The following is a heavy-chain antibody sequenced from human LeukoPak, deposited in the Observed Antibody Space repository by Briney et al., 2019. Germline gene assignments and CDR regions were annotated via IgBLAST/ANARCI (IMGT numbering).Heavy chain of an antibody. J-gene: IGHJ4*02. CDR2: INPSGGST. D-gene: IGHD3-10*01. V-gene: IGHV1-46*01. CDR3: ARDIYYGSGSPWVLGY. CDR1: GYTFTSYY. Sequence: AASVKVSCKASGYTFTSYYMHWVRQAPGQGLEWMGIINPSGGSTSYAQKFQGRVTMTRDTSTSTVYMELSSLRSEDTAVYYCARDIYYGSGSPWVLGYWGQGTLVTVSS.